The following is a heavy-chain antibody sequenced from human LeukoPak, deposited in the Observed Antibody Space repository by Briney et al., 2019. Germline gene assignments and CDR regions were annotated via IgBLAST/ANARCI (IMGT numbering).Heavy chain of an antibody. D-gene: IGHD3-22*01. J-gene: IGHJ4*02. V-gene: IGHV4-39*02. CDR2: ISYSGST. CDR3: ARTDGSGHYWAFDF. Sequence: KPSETLSLTCTVSGGSITTSSYYWGWIRQPPGKGLEWIGSISYSGSTSYNPSLTSRVTMSLDTSKSHFSLWLGSVTAADTAVYYCARTDGSGHYWAFDFWGQGTLVTVSS. CDR1: GGSITTSSYY.